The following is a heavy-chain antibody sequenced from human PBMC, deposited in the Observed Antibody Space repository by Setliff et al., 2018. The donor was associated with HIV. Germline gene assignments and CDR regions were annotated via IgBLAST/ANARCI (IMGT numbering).Heavy chain of an antibody. CDR2: IYYTGST. CDR1: SDSIRFYY. D-gene: IGHD5-18*01. Sequence: SETLSLTCTVSSDSIRFYYWTWIRQPPGKGLEWIGNIYYTGSTNYNPSLKSRITISIDTSKIQFSLKLTSVAAADTAVYYCARDSGGYNYGFAVGSFDYWGQGALVTVSS. J-gene: IGHJ4*02. V-gene: IGHV4-59*01. CDR3: ARDSGGYNYGFAVGSFDY.